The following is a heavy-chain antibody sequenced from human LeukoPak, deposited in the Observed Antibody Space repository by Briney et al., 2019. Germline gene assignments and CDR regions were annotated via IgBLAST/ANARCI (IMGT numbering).Heavy chain of an antibody. J-gene: IGHJ4*02. CDR3: ARVRARDYDSSGYYGDV. D-gene: IGHD3-22*01. Sequence: HRASVKASCKASGGTFSSYAISWVRQAPGQGLEWMGGIIPIFGTANYAQKFQGRVTITTDESTSTAYMELSSLRSEDTAVYYCARVRARDYDSSGYYGDVWGQGTLVTVSS. CDR2: IIPIFGTA. V-gene: IGHV1-69*05. CDR1: GGTFSSYA.